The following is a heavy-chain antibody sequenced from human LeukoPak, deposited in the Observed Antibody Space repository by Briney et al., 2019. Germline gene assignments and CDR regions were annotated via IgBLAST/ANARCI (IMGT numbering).Heavy chain of an antibody. CDR1: GFTVSSNY. Sequence: GGSLRLSCAASGFTVSSNYLSWVRQAPGKGLEWVSVIYRGGETYYADSVKGRFTISRDNSKNTLYLQMNSLRAEDTAVYYCARMRYDFWSGYYPDYYYMDVWGKGTTVTVSS. CDR2: IYRGGET. D-gene: IGHD3-3*01. J-gene: IGHJ6*03. CDR3: ARMRYDFWSGYYPDYYYMDV. V-gene: IGHV3-53*01.